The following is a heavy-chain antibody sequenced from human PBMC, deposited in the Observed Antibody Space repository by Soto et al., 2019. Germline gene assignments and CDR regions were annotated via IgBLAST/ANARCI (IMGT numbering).Heavy chain of an antibody. CDR1: GGSFRRYA. CDR2: IIPILGSP. V-gene: IGHV1-69*01. J-gene: IGHJ3*02. Sequence: QVLLVQSGAEVKKRGSSVKVSCKVSGGSFRRYAISWVRQAPGQGLEWMGGIIPILGSPNYAQKFQDRVTIIADESTSTTYMELSSLRSEDAAVYYCASRERVDAFDIWGQGTMVTVSS. CDR3: ASRERVDAFDI. D-gene: IGHD1-26*01.